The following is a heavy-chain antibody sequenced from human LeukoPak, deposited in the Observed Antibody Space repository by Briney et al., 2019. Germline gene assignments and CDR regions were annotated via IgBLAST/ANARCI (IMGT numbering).Heavy chain of an antibody. J-gene: IGHJ4*02. CDR3: ARGGYCSGGSCYSHRGSLRD. Sequence: GASVKVSCKASGYTFTSYYMHWVRQAPGQGLEWMGIINPSGGSTSYAQKFQGRVTMTRDMSTSTAYMELSRLRSEDTAVYYCARGGYCSGGSCYSHRGSLRDWGQGTLVTVSS. CDR2: INPSGGST. CDR1: GYTFTSYY. V-gene: IGHV1-46*01. D-gene: IGHD2-15*01.